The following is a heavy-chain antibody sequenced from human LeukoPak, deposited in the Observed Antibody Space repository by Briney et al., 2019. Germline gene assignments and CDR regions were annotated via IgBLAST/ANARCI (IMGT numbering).Heavy chain of an antibody. Sequence: PGGSLRLSCAASGFTFTNAWMSWVRQAPGKGLEWVGRIKSKTDGGTTDYAAPVKGRFTISRDDSKNTLYLQMNSLKTEDTAVYYCTTDGPLGSGSQPLPWGQGTLVTVSS. J-gene: IGHJ5*02. V-gene: IGHV3-15*01. CDR2: IKSKTDGGTT. CDR3: TTDGPLGSGSQPLP. D-gene: IGHD3-10*01. CDR1: GFTFTNAW.